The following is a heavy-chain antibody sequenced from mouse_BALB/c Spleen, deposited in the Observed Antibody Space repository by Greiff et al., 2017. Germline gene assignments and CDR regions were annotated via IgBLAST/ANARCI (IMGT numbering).Heavy chain of an antibody. V-gene: IGHV3-8*02. CDR3: ARYRSGPSRAMDY. CDR1: GDSITSGY. Sequence: EVMLVESGPSLVKPSQTLSLTCSVTGDSITSGYWNWIRKFPGNKLEYMGYISYSGSTYYNPSLKSRISITRDTSKNQYYLQLNSVTTEDTATYFCARYRSGPSRAMDYWGQGTSVTVSS. J-gene: IGHJ4*01. D-gene: IGHD1-3*01. CDR2: ISYSGST.